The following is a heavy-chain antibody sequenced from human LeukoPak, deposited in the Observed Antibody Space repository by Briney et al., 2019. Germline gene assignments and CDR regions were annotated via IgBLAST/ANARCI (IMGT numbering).Heavy chain of an antibody. CDR2: ISAYNGNT. D-gene: IGHD2-8*01. CDR3: ARDGEWYEKYYYYGMDV. CDR1: GYTFTSYG. Sequence: ASVKVSCKASGYTFTSYGISWVRQAPGQGLEWMGWISAYNGNTNYAQKLQGRVTMTTDTSTSTAYMELRSLRSDDTAVYYYARDGEWYEKYYYYGMDVWGQGTTVTVSS. V-gene: IGHV1-18*01. J-gene: IGHJ6*02.